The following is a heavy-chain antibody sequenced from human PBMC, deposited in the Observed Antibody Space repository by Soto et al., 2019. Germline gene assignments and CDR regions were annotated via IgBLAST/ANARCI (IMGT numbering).Heavy chain of an antibody. Sequence: GASVKVSCKASGYAFTSYGISWVRQAPGQGLEWMGWISAYNGNTNYAQKLQGRVTMTTDTSTSTAYMELRSLRSDDTAVYYCARDLRRYSSSWYDFDYWGQGTLVTVSS. V-gene: IGHV1-18*01. CDR3: ARDLRRYSSSWYDFDY. CDR2: ISAYNGNT. J-gene: IGHJ4*02. CDR1: GYAFTSYG. D-gene: IGHD6-13*01.